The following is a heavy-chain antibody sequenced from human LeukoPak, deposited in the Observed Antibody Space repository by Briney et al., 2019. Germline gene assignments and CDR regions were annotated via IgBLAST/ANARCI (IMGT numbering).Heavy chain of an antibody. CDR2: ISAYNGNT. CDR3: ARVIAADYYYGMDV. CDR1: GYTFTSYG. J-gene: IGHJ6*02. V-gene: IGHV1-18*01. D-gene: IGHD6-13*01. Sequence: GASVKVSCKASGYTFTSYGISWVRQAPGQGLEWMGWISAYNGNTNYAQKLQGRVTMTTDTSTSTAYMELRSLRSDDTAVYYCARVIAADYYYGMDVWGQGTTVTVSS.